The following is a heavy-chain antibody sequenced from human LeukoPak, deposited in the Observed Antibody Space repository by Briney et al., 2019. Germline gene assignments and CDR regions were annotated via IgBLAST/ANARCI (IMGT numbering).Heavy chain of an antibody. J-gene: IGHJ6*04. CDR1: GYSISSGYY. D-gene: IGHD2-15*01. CDR3: ARVVMCGNGGSCYQSYYYYYGMDV. CDR2: IYHSGST. V-gene: IGHV4-38-2*01. Sequence: SETLSLTYAVSGYSISSGYYWGWIRQPPGKGLEWIGSIYHSGSTYYNPSLKSRVTISVDTSKNQFSLKLSSVTAADTAVYYCARVVMCGNGGSCYQSYYYYYGMDVWGKGTTVTVSS.